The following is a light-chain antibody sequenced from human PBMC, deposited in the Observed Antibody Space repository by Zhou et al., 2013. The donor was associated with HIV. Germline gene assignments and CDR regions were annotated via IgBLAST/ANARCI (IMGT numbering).Light chain of an antibody. Sequence: DIQMTQSPSSLSASVGDRVTITCRASQDISNYLAWYQQKPGKVPKLLIYAASTLQSGVPSRFSGSGSGTDFTLTISSLQPEDSATYYCQQLNTYSITFGQGTRLEIK. CDR2: AAS. J-gene: IGKJ5*01. V-gene: IGKV1-9*01. CDR3: QQLNTYSIT. CDR1: QDISNY.